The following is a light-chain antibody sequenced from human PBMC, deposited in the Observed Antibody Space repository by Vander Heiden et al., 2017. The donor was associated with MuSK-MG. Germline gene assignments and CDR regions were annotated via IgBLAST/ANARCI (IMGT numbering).Light chain of an antibody. CDR3: MQALQTPRT. V-gene: IGKV2-28*01. CDR2: LGS. J-gene: IGKJ1*01. CDR1: QRLLHSNGYNY. Sequence: DIVVTQSPLSMPVTPAGAAAISCRSSQRLLHSNGYNYLDWYLQKPGQSPQLLIYLGSNRASGVPDRFSGSGSGTDFTLKISRVEAEDVGVYYCMQALQTPRTFGQGTKVEIK.